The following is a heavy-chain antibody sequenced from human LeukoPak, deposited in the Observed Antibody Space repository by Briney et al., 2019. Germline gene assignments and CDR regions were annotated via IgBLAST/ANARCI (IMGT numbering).Heavy chain of an antibody. Sequence: PSETLSLTCTVSGGSISSGGYYWSWIRQHPGKGLEWIGYIYYSGSTYYNPSLKSRVTISVDTSKNQFSLKLSSVTAADTAVYYCASNPTEDGVDYWGQGTLVTVSS. CDR3: ASNPTEDGVDY. CDR2: IYYSGST. D-gene: IGHD1-14*01. CDR1: GGSISSGGYY. J-gene: IGHJ4*02. V-gene: IGHV4-31*03.